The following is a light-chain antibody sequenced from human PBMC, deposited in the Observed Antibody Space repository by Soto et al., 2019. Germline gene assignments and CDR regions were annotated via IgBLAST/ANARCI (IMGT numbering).Light chain of an antibody. Sequence: EIVLTQSPGTLALSPGGRATLSGRSSQSVSSNLAWYQQKPGQAPRLLIYGASTRATGISARFSGSGSGTEFTLTISSLQSEDFAVYYCQQYNNWPPITFGQGTRLDIK. CDR2: GAS. CDR3: QQYNNWPPIT. V-gene: IGKV3-15*01. CDR1: QSVSSN. J-gene: IGKJ5*01.